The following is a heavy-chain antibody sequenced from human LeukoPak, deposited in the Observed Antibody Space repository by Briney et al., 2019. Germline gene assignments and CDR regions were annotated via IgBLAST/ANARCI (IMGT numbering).Heavy chain of an antibody. Sequence: SETLSLTCTVSGGSISYYYRSWIRQSPGKGLEGIGYIYYSGTTNYNPSLKSRVTISVDTSKNQFSLQLRSVTAADTAVYYCAREDPQTTVPEGMDVWGQGTTVTVSS. CDR3: AREDPQTTVPEGMDV. CDR2: IYYSGTT. D-gene: IGHD4-17*01. J-gene: IGHJ6*02. CDR1: GGSISYYY. V-gene: IGHV4-59*01.